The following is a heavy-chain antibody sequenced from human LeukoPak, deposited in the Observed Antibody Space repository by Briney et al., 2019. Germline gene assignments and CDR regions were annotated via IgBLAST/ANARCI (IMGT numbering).Heavy chain of an antibody. D-gene: IGHD3-3*01. CDR1: GYTFTSYG. Sequence: ASVKVSCKASGYTFTSYGISWVRQAPGQGLEWMGWISAYNGNTNYAQKLQGRVTMTTDTSTSTAYMELRSLRSDDTAVYYCAREGYYDFWSGYYECGMDVWGQGTTVTVSS. J-gene: IGHJ6*02. CDR2: ISAYNGNT. CDR3: AREGYYDFWSGYYECGMDV. V-gene: IGHV1-18*01.